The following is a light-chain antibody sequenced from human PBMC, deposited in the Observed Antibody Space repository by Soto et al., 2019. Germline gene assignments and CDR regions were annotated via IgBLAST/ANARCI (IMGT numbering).Light chain of an antibody. J-gene: IGLJ2*01. V-gene: IGLV2-8*01. Sequence: QSAPTQPPSASGSPGQSVTFSCTGTRSDVGGYNYVSWYQQYPGKAPKLMIYEVYKRHSGVPDRFSGSKSGNTASLTVSGLQPEDEADYYCSAYAGSSTWVFGGGTKLTVL. CDR1: RSDVGGYNY. CDR2: EVY. CDR3: SAYAGSSTWV.